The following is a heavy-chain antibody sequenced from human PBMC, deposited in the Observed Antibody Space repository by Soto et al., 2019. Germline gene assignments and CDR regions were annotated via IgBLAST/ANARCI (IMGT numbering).Heavy chain of an antibody. Sequence: QVQLVQSGAEVKKPGSSVRVSCKASGGTLNSYTISWVRQAPGQGLEWMGGIIPVFGTTDYAQKFQGRVTITEDQSTGTAYPDRFSLTSEDTAIYYCSIINSYWRVDFWGQGTLVTVSS. CDR1: GGTLNSYT. D-gene: IGHD2-8*02. CDR3: SIINSYWRVDF. J-gene: IGHJ4*02. V-gene: IGHV1-69*01. CDR2: IIPVFGTT.